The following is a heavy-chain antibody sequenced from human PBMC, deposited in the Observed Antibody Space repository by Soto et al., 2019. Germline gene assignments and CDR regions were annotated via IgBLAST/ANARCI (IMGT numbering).Heavy chain of an antibody. CDR3: ARIRRYCSGGDCHA. CDR1: GVSFNSYD. CDR2: ISYDGSNT. Sequence: QAHLVESGGGVVQPGTSLRLSCAASGVSFNSYDMHWVRQAPGKGPEWVAIISYDGSNTYYSDPVRGRFTISRDNSKDTRYLQMHSLRSEDTAIYYCARIRRYCSGGDCHAWGQGTQVTVSS. V-gene: IGHV3-30*03. D-gene: IGHD2-15*01. J-gene: IGHJ5*02.